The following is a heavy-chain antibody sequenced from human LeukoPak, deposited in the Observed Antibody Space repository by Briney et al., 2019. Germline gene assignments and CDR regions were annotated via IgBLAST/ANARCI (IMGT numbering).Heavy chain of an antibody. D-gene: IGHD3-22*01. CDR3: ARSLLLGTSVDY. V-gene: IGHV3-48*02. J-gene: IGHJ4*02. CDR2: ISGSSSTI. Sequence: GGSLRLSGAASGFTFSSFSMNWVRQAPGKGLEWVSYISGSSSTIYYADSVKGRFTISRDNAKNSLYLQMNSLRDEDTAVYYCARSLLLGTSVDYWGQGTLVTVSS. CDR1: GFTFSSFS.